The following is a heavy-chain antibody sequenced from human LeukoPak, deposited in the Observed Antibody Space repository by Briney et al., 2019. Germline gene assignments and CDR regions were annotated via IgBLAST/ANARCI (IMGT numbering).Heavy chain of an antibody. J-gene: IGHJ4*02. V-gene: IGHV4-59*08. Sequence: SETLSLTCSVSGGSVSSYYWSWIRQSPGKGLEWIGYIHNSGRTNYNPSLKSRVTGFVDTSKNQVSLRLSSVTAADTAVYYCARHGTISSESYFDYWGQGALVTVST. CDR1: GGSVSSYY. CDR3: ARHGTISSESYFDY. D-gene: IGHD1-14*01. CDR2: IHNSGRT.